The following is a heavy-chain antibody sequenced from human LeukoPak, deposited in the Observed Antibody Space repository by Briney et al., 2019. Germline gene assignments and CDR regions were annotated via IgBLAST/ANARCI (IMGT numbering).Heavy chain of an antibody. D-gene: IGHD2-15*01. CDR1: GGSFSGYY. J-gene: IGHJ4*02. V-gene: IGHV4-34*01. CDR3: ARRCHCSGGSCYSYFDY. Sequence: PSETLSLTCAVYGGSFSGYYWSWIRQPPGKGLEWIGEINHSGSTNYSPSLKSRVTISVDTSKNQFSLKLSSVTAADTAVYYCARRCHCSGGSCYSYFDYWGQGTLVTVSS. CDR2: INHSGST.